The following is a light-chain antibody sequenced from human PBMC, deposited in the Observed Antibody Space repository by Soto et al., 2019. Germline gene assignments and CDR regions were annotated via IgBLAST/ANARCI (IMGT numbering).Light chain of an antibody. CDR1: RDISNS. CDR2: GAS. V-gene: IGKV1-12*01. J-gene: IGKJ2*01. Sequence: DIQMTQSPSSVSASVGDRLTITCRASRDISNSLAWYQQPPGKAPKLLLRGASSLHRGVPSRFSGGGAGTEFTLTISSLQPEDFATYYCQQTSAFPRTFGQGTKV. CDR3: QQTSAFPRT.